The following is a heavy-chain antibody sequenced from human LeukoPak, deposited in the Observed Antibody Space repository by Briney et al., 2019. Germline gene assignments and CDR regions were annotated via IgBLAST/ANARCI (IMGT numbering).Heavy chain of an antibody. V-gene: IGHV1-69*13. D-gene: IGHD3-9*01. Sequence: SVKVSCKASGGTFSSYAISWVRQAPGQGLEWMGGIIPIFGTANYAQKFQGRVTITADESTSTAYMELSSLRSEDTAVYYCARDPGHFDWSYFDYWGQGTLVTVSS. J-gene: IGHJ4*02. CDR3: ARDPGHFDWSYFDY. CDR1: GGTFSSYA. CDR2: IIPIFGTA.